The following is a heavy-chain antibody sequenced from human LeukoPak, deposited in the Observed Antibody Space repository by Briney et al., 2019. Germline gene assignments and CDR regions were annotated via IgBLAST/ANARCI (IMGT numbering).Heavy chain of an antibody. CDR2: INHSGST. V-gene: IGHV4-34*01. CDR1: GGSFSGYY. J-gene: IGHJ4*02. CDR3: ARVQTTGQLFDY. D-gene: IGHD4-17*01. Sequence: SETLSLTCAVYGGSFSGYYWSWIRQPPGKGLEWIGEINHSGSTNYNPSLKSRVTISVDTSKNQFSLKLSSVTAADTAVYYCARVQTTGQLFDYWGQGTLVTVSS.